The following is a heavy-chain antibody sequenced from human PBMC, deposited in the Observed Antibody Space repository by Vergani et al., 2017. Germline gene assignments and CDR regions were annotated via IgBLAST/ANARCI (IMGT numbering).Heavy chain of an antibody. V-gene: IGHV4-31*11. D-gene: IGHD1-14*01. J-gene: IGHJ5*02. CDR1: GGSISSGGYY. CDR2: IYYSGST. CDR3: AREHNQRASAQYNWFDP. Sequence: QVQLQESGPGLVKPSGTLSLTCAVSGGSISSGGYYWSWIRQHPGKGLEWIGYIYYSGSTYYNPSLKSRVTISVDRSKNQFSLKLSSVTAADTAVYYCAREHNQRASAQYNWFDPWGQGTLVTVSS.